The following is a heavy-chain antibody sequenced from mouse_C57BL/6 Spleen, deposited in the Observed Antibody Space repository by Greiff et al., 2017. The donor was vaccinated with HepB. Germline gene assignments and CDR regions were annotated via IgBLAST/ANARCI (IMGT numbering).Heavy chain of an antibody. J-gene: IGHJ1*03. D-gene: IGHD1-1*01. CDR2: IRSKSSNYAT. CDR3: VRDGYGSSSYWYFDV. Sequence: EVQLVESGGGLVQPKGSLKLSCAASGFTFNTYAMHWVRQAPGKGLEWVARIRSKSSNYATYYADSVKDRFTISRDDSQSMLYLQMNNLKTEHTAMYYCVRDGYGSSSYWYFDVWGTGTTVTVSS. CDR1: GFTFNTYA. V-gene: IGHV10-3*01.